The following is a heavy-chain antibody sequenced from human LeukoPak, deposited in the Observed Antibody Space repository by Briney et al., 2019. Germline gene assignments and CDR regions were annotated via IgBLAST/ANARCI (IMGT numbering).Heavy chain of an antibody. CDR3: VRRYGSGDYRPDC. Sequence: SETLSLTCSVSGGSFSSSVSYWGWIRQPPGEGLEWIGSIYSTGITYYNPSLQSRITISVDTPKNQFSLTLSSVTAADTAVYYCVRRYGSGDYRPDCWGQGTLVTVSS. J-gene: IGHJ4*02. CDR2: IYSTGIT. CDR1: GGSFSSSVSY. D-gene: IGHD3-10*01. V-gene: IGHV4-39*01.